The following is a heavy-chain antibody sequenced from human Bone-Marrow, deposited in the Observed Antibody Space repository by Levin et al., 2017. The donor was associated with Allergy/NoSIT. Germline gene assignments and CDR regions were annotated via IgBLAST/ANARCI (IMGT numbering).Heavy chain of an antibody. J-gene: IGHJ4*02. CDR3: ARDYPIDCSVNSCYSEY. V-gene: IGHV3-7*03. D-gene: IGHD2-15*01. Sequence: SCAASGFIFSSYWMSWVRQAPGKGLEWVANINQDGSEKYYAGSVKGRFTIARDNAKDSLYLQMNNLRAEDTALYYCARDYPIDCSVNSCYSEYWGQGTLVTASS. CDR1: GFIFSSYW. CDR2: INQDGSEK.